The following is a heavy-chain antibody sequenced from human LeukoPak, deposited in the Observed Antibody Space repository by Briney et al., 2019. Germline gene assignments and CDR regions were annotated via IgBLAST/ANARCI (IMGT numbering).Heavy chain of an antibody. CDR1: GGSIDSGDYY. CDR2: IYASGST. V-gene: IGHV4-61*02. Sequence: PSETLSLTCTVSGGSIDSGDYYWTWIRQPAGKGLEWIGRIYASGSTNYKSSLKSRVTISVDTSKNQFSLKLSSVTAADTAVYYCARVTGYMIEDYFDYWGQGTLVTVSS. CDR3: ARVTGYMIEDYFDY. D-gene: IGHD3-22*01. J-gene: IGHJ4*02.